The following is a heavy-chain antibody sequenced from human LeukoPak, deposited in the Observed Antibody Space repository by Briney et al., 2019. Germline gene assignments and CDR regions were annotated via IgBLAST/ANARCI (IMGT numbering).Heavy chain of an antibody. V-gene: IGHV1-69*05. J-gene: IGHJ4*02. CDR3: ARDRGFYDSSGHPFDY. D-gene: IGHD3-22*01. CDR2: IIPIFGTA. CDR1: GGTFSSYA. Sequence: SVKVSCKASGGTFSSYAISWVRQAPGQGLEWMGRIIPIFGTANYAQKFQGRVTITTDESTSTAYMELSSLRSEDTAVYYCARDRGFYDSSGHPFDYWGQGTLVTVSS.